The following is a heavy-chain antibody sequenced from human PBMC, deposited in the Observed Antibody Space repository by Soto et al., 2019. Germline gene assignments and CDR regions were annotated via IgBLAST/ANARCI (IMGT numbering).Heavy chain of an antibody. D-gene: IGHD3-3*01. V-gene: IGHV3-11*01. CDR2: IATSGTKI. J-gene: IGHJ4*02. Sequence: QVQLVESGGDLVKPGGSLRLSCAASGYTFSDYYMSWIRQAPGKGLEWVSYIATSGTKIYYAASVKGRFTITRDNAKNSLYLEMNSLRDEHRAVYYGASHYDMWRRSLSHVDYWGQGTLVTVSS. CDR1: GYTFSDYY. CDR3: ASHYDMWRRSLSHVDY.